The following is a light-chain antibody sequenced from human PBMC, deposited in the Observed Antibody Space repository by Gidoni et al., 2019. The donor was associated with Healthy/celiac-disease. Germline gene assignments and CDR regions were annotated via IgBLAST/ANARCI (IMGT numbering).Light chain of an antibody. CDR3: QQYYSYPRT. J-gene: IGKJ1*01. V-gene: IGKV1-8*01. CDR2: PAS. Sequence: AIRMTQSPSSFSASTGDRVTITCRASQGISSYLAWYQQKPGKAPKLLIYPASTLQSGVPSRFSGSGSGTDFTLTISCLQSEDFATYYWQQYYSYPRTFGQGTKVEIK. CDR1: QGISSY.